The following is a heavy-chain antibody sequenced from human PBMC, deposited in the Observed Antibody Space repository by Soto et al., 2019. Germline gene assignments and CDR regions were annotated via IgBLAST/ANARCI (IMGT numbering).Heavy chain of an antibody. D-gene: IGHD5-18*01. J-gene: IGHJ4*02. CDR1: GGSISSSSYY. V-gene: IGHV4-39*01. Sequence: PSETLSLTCTVSGGSISSSSYYWGWIRQPPGKGLEWIGSIYYSGSTYYNPSLKSRVTISVDTSKNQFSLKLSSVTAADTAVYYCARRLGYSYGSRNFDYWGQGTLVTVSS. CDR2: IYYSGST. CDR3: ARRLGYSYGSRNFDY.